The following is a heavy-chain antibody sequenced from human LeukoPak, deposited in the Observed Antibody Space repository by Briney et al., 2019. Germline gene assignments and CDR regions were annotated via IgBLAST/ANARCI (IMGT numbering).Heavy chain of an antibody. V-gene: IGHV4-31*03. CDR2: ITHSGST. CDR1: RGSINGGGFY. Sequence: SQTLSLTCTVSRGSINGGGFYWAWIPQHPGQGLDWIGYITHSGSTYYNPALESRISIFGATSKNQFSLSLTSLTAADTAVYFCASVDWESYYLDSWGQGSLVTVSS. CDR3: ASVDWESYYLDS. J-gene: IGHJ4*02. D-gene: IGHD1-26*01.